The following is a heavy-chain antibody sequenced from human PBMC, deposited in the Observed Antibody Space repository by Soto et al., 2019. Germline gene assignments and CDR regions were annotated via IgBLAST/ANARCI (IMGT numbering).Heavy chain of an antibody. CDR2: ISYDGSNK. V-gene: IGHV3-30-3*01. CDR1: GFTFSSYA. CDR3: XXXXXXXXXXXXXXXX. J-gene: IGHJ3*01. Sequence: QVQLVESGGGVVQPGRSLRLSCAASGFTFSSYAMHWVRQAPGKGLEWVAVISYDGSNKYYAGSVKGRLTISRDNSKNTVHPQRNSLRAEDTAVYXXXXXXXXXXXXXXXXXXXGQGTMVTVSS.